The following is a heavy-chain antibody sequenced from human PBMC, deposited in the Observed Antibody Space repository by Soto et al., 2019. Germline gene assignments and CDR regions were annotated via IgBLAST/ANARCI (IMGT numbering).Heavy chain of an antibody. CDR3: ARDGAVAGNDSIDP. CDR2: ISTSGQTL. Sequence: LVESGGGSVKPGGSLRLSCAGSGVSFSDYYMSWFRQAPGKGLEWISYISTSGQTLYYADSVQGRFTISRDNAKNSLYLQMNSLRAEDTAIYYCARDGAVAGNDSIDPWGQGHLVTVSS. CDR1: GVSFSDYY. V-gene: IGHV3-11*01. J-gene: IGHJ5*02. D-gene: IGHD6-19*01.